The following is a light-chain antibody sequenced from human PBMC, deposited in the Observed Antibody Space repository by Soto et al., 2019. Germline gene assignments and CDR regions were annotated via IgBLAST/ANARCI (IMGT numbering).Light chain of an antibody. V-gene: IGKV3-11*01. Sequence: EIVLAQSPATLSLSPGERATLSCRASQSVSSNLAWYQQKPGQAPRLLIYDASNRATGIPAKFSGSGSGTDFTLTISSLEPEDFAVYYCQQRYNWPRTFGQGTMVDIK. J-gene: IGKJ1*01. CDR2: DAS. CDR3: QQRYNWPRT. CDR1: QSVSSN.